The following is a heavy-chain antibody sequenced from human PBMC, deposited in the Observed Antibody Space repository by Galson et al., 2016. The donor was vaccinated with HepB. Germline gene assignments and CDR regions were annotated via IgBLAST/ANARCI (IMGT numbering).Heavy chain of an antibody. D-gene: IGHD6-19*01. CDR2: IYDSGTT. V-gene: IGHV4-31*03. J-gene: IGHJ4*02. CDR3: AAVISGWSLDY. Sequence: TLSLTCSVSGDSVTSGAYYWSWIRQPPGKGLEWIGYIYDSGTTFYNASLNSRLSISVDTSENQFFLKLSSVTAADTAVDYSAAVISGWSLDYWGQGILVTVSA. CDR1: GDSVTSGAYY.